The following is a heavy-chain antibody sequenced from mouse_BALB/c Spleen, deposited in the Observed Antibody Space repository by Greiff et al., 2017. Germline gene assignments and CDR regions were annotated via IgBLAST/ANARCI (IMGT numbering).Heavy chain of an antibody. CDR1: GYTFTSYW. D-gene: IGHD1-1*01. CDR2: IYPSDSYT. Sequence: VQLQQPGAELVRPGASVKLSCKASGYTFTSYWINWVKQRPGQGLEWIGNIYPSDSYTNYNQKFKDKATLTVDKSSSTAYMQLSSLTSEDSAVYYCARRYYGSSLYAMDYWGQGTSVTVSS. J-gene: IGHJ4*01. CDR3: ARRYYGSSLYAMDY. V-gene: IGHV1-69*02.